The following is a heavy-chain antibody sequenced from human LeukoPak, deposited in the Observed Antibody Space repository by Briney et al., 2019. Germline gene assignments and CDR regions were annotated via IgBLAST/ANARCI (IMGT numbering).Heavy chain of an antibody. J-gene: IGHJ5*02. Sequence: SETLSLTCTVSGGSISSSSYYWGWIRQPPGKGLEWIGSMYYSGSTYYNPSLKSRVTISVDTSKNQFSLKLSSVTAADTAVYYCARASIGQMAPWGQGTLVTVSS. D-gene: IGHD5-24*01. CDR2: MYYSGST. CDR1: GGSISSSSYY. CDR3: ARASIGQMAP. V-gene: IGHV4-39*07.